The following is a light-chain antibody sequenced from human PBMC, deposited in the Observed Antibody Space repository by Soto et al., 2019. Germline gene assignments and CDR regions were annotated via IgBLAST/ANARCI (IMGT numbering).Light chain of an antibody. Sequence: DIQMTQSPSTLSGSVGDRVTITCRASQTISSWLAWYQQKPGKAPKLLIYKASTLKSGVPSRFSGSVSGTEFTLTISSLQPYDFATYYCQHYNSYSEAIGQGTKV. CDR1: QTISSW. J-gene: IGKJ1*01. CDR3: QHYNSYSEA. CDR2: KAS. V-gene: IGKV1-5*03.